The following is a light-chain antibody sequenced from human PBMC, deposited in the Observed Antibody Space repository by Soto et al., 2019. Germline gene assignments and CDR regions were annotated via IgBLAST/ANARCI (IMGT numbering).Light chain of an antibody. J-gene: IGKJ4*01. V-gene: IGKV3-20*01. Sequence: EIVLTQPPGTLSLSPGERATLSCRASQSVSNSYLAWYQQKPGQAPRLLIYGASSRATGIPDRFSGSGSGTDFTLTISRLEPEDFAVYYCQQYGSSPLTFGGGTKVDI. CDR2: GAS. CDR3: QQYGSSPLT. CDR1: QSVSNSY.